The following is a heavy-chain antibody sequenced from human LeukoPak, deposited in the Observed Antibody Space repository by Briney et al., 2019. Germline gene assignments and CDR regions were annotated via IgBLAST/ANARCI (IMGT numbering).Heavy chain of an antibody. CDR3: AKDEATMVRGVHYFDY. J-gene: IGHJ4*02. CDR1: GFTVSTNY. CDR2: IYSGDNT. Sequence: GGSLRLSCAASGFTVSTNYMSWVRQAPGKGLEWVSVIYSGDNTYYADSVKGRFTISRDISKNTLYLQMNSLRAEDTTVYYCAKDEATMVRGVHYFDYWGQGTLVTVSS. V-gene: IGHV3-66*01. D-gene: IGHD3-10*01.